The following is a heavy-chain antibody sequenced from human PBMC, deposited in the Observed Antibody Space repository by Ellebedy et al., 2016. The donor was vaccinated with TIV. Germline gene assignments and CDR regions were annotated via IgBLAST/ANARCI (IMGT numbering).Heavy chain of an antibody. CDR1: GFTFSSYW. CDR2: IKEDGREK. J-gene: IGHJ4*02. CDR3: ARERGNPPCDGDCYRGVDY. D-gene: IGHD2-21*02. Sequence: PGGSLRLSCAASGFTFSSYWMSWVRQAPGKGLEWVANIKEDGREKYYVDSVKGRFTISRDNAKTSLYLQMNSLRAEDTAVYYCARERGNPPCDGDCYRGVDYWGQGTLVTVSS. V-gene: IGHV3-7*01.